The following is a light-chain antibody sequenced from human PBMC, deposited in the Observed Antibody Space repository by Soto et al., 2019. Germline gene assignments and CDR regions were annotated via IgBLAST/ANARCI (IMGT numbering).Light chain of an antibody. CDR1: QSVSSSY. Sequence: EIVLTQSPGTLSLSPGERATLSCRASQSVSSSYLAWYQQKPGQAPRLLIYGASSRATGIPDRFSGSGSGTDLTLTISRLEPEDFAVYYCQQYGSSPETFGHGTKVEIK. J-gene: IGKJ1*01. CDR2: GAS. V-gene: IGKV3-20*01. CDR3: QQYGSSPET.